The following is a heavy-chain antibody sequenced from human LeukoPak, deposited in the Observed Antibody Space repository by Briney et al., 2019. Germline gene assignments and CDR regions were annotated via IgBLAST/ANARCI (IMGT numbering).Heavy chain of an antibody. Sequence: QPGRSLRLSCAASGFTADDYAMHWVRQAPGKGLEWVAGISWDSNSIDYADSVKGRFTISRDIAKNSLLLQMNSLRAEDTAFYYCAKDKIAVAASKPYWYFDFWGRGTLVTVSS. J-gene: IGHJ2*01. CDR1: GFTADDYA. D-gene: IGHD6-19*01. CDR2: ISWDSNSI. V-gene: IGHV3-9*02. CDR3: AKDKIAVAASKPYWYFDF.